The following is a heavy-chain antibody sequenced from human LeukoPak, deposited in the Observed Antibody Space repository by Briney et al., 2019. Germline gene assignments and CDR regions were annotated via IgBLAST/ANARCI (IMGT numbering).Heavy chain of an antibody. D-gene: IGHD3/OR15-3a*01. J-gene: IGHJ6*03. CDR3: AREGTGASYYYYYYMDV. CDR1: GDSVSSNSAA. CDR2: TYYRSKWYN. V-gene: IGHV6-1*01. Sequence: SQTLSLTCAISGDSVSSNSAAWNWIRRSPSRGLEWLGRTYYRSKWYNDYAVSVKSRITINPDTSKNQFSLQLNSVTPEDTAVYYCAREGTGASYYYYYYMDVWGKGTTVTVSS.